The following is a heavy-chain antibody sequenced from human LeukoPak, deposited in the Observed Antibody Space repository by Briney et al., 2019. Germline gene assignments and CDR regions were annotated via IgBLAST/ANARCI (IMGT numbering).Heavy chain of an antibody. CDR1: GFTFRGYY. CDR3: ATSVTRRRLDWFIDL. D-gene: IGHD4-17*01. V-gene: IGHV3-11*04. Sequence: GGSLRLSCAASGFTFRGYYMSWIRQAPGKGLEWISYISSSAGTIHYVDSVEGRFTISRDNAKNSLYLQMDSLRVEDTAVYYCATSVTRRRLDWFIDLWGRGTLVSVSS. J-gene: IGHJ2*01. CDR2: ISSSAGTI.